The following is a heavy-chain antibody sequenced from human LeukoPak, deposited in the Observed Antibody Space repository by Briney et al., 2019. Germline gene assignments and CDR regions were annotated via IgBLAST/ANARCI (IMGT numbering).Heavy chain of an antibody. Sequence: ASVKVSCKASGGTFSSYAISWVRQAPGQGLEWMGGIIPIFGTANYAQKFQGGVTITADESTSTAYMELSSPRSEDTAVYYCARDRGGSYFFDYWGQGTLVTVSS. D-gene: IGHD1-26*01. V-gene: IGHV1-69*13. CDR3: ARDRGGSYFFDY. CDR1: GGTFSSYA. CDR2: IIPIFGTA. J-gene: IGHJ4*02.